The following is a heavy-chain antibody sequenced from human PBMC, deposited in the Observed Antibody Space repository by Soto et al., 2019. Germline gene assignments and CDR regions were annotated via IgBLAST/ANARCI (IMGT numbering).Heavy chain of an antibody. CDR1: GGSISSGDYF. Sequence: SETLSLTCTVSGGSISSGDYFWSWIRKPPGKGLEWIGYIYYSGSTNYNPSLKSRVTISVDTSKNQFSLKLSSVTAADTAVYYCARGYYPTPYYFDYWGQGTLVTVSS. J-gene: IGHJ4*02. V-gene: IGHV4-30-4*01. CDR3: ARGYYPTPYYFDY. CDR2: IYYSGST. D-gene: IGHD3-22*01.